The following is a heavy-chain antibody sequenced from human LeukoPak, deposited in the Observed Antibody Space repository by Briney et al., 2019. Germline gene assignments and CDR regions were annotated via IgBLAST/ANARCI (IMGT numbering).Heavy chain of an antibody. CDR2: TYYRSKWYN. Sequence: SQTLSLTCAISGDSVSSNSAGWNWIRQSPSRGLEWLGRTYYRSKWYNDDAVSVKSRITINPDTAKNQFSLKLSSVTAADTAVYYCARDMTTDLSFDYWGQGTLVTVSS. CDR3: ARDMTTDLSFDY. J-gene: IGHJ4*02. D-gene: IGHD4-17*01. CDR1: GDSVSSNSAG. V-gene: IGHV6-1*01.